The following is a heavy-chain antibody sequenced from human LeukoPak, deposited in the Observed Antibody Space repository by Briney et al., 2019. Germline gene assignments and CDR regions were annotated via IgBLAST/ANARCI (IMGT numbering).Heavy chain of an antibody. J-gene: IGHJ4*02. Sequence: SDTLSLICAVYGESFSGYYWSWIRQPPGKGLEWSVELNHSGSTNHNPSLKSRVTISVDTSKNQLSLEVSYVTAADTAAYYCASPSSGWYLGTGRTFDYWGQGNLVTVSS. D-gene: IGHD6-19*01. CDR1: GESFSGYY. V-gene: IGHV4-34*01. CDR2: LNHSGST. CDR3: ASPSSGWYLGTGRTFDY.